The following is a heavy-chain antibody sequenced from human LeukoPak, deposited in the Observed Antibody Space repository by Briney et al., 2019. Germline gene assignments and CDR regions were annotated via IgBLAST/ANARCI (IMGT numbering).Heavy chain of an antibody. CDR1: GGSISSSSYY. Sequence: SETLSLTCTVSGGSISSSSYYWGWIRQPPGKGLEWIGSIYYSGSTYYNPSLKSRVTISVDTSKNQFSLKLSSVTAADTAVYYCAGSSSSWYQVCWGQGTLVTVSS. CDR2: IYYSGST. CDR3: AGSSSSWYQVC. V-gene: IGHV4-39*01. J-gene: IGHJ4*02. D-gene: IGHD6-13*01.